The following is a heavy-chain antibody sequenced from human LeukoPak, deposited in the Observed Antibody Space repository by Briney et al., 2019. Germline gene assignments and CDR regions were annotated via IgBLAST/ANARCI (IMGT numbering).Heavy chain of an antibody. CDR1: GDSMSTNNYH. D-gene: IGHD6-13*01. CDR2: ISYRGTT. CDR3: ATQAAVGKNWFDP. V-gene: IGHV4-39*01. J-gene: IGHJ5*02. Sequence: PSETLSLTCSVPGDSMSTNNYHWGWIRQPRGKGLEWIGSISYRGTTYYNPSLKSRVTISVDKSENLFSLKVNYVTAADTAVHNCATQAAVGKNWFDPWGQGTLVTVSS.